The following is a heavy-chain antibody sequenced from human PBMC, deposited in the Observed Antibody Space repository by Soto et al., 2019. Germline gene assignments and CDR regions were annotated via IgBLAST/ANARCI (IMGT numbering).Heavy chain of an antibody. Sequence: VQLVQSGAEVKKPGSSVKVSCKASRGTFSRYTVSWVRQAPGQGLEWMGGVIPIFHTPNYAPKFQGRVTITADESTSTAYMELSSLRSEDTAVYYCATYDYVWGSYRYSEHFDYWGQGTLVTVSS. CDR1: RGTFSRYT. D-gene: IGHD3-16*02. J-gene: IGHJ4*02. CDR2: VIPIFHTP. V-gene: IGHV1-69*12. CDR3: ATYDYVWGSYRYSEHFDY.